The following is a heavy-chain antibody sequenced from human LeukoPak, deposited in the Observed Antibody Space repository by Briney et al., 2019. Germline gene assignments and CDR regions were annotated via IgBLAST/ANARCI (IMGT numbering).Heavy chain of an antibody. CDR2: IYTSGSN. CDR1: GGSLSSDY. Sequence: SETLSLTCTVSGGSLSSDYGGWDRQPAGEGMEWIGRIYTSGSNNFNPSLKSRVTMSVDTSKNQFSLKLSSVTAADTAVYYCARDRSSSWSAPNWFDPWGQGTLVTVSS. CDR3: ARDRSSSWSAPNWFDP. V-gene: IGHV4-4*07. D-gene: IGHD6-13*01. J-gene: IGHJ5*02.